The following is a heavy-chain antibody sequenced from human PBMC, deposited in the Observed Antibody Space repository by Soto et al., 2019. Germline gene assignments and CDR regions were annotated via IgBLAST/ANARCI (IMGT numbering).Heavy chain of an antibody. CDR2: ISSSSSTI. J-gene: IGHJ6*02. D-gene: IGHD4-17*01. CDR1: GFTFSSYS. V-gene: IGHV3-48*02. CDR3: ARDIHDYGDPRYYYGMDV. Sequence: PGGSLRLSCAASGFTFSSYSMNWVRQAPGKGLEWVSYISSSSSTIYYADSVKGRFTISRDNAKNSLYLQMNSLRDEDTAVYYCARDIHDYGDPRYYYGMDVWGQGTTVTVS.